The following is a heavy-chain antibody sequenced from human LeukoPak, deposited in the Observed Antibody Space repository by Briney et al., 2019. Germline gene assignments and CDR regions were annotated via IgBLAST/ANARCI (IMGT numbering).Heavy chain of an antibody. V-gene: IGHV1-69*13. CDR2: IIPIFGTA. J-gene: IGHJ5*02. CDR3: ARAQEVVVVDWFDP. CDR1: GGTFSSYA. Sequence: SVKVSCKASGGTFSSYAISWVRQAPGQGLEWMGGIIPIFGTANYAQKFQGRVTITADESTSTAYMELSSLRSEDTAVYYCARAQEVVVVDWFDPLGPGNPGHRLL. D-gene: IGHD2-21*01.